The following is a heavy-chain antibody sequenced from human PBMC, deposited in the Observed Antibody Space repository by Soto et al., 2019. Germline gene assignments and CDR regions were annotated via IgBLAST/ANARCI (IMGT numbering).Heavy chain of an antibody. CDR1: GFTFSSYA. V-gene: IGHV3-23*01. J-gene: IGHJ4*02. Sequence: GGSLRLSCAASGFTFSSYAMSWVRQAPGKGLEWVSAISGSGGSTYYADSVKGRFTISRDNSKNTLYLQMNSLRAEDTAVYYCAKLWVEIAVAGWYFDYWGQGTLVTVSS. CDR2: ISGSGGST. CDR3: AKLWVEIAVAGWYFDY. D-gene: IGHD6-19*01.